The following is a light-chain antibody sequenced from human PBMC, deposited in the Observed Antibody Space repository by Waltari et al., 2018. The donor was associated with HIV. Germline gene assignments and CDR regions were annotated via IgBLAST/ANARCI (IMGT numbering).Light chain of an antibody. J-gene: IGLJ1*01. CDR2: DVT. Sequence: QSALTQPRSASGSPGQSVTISCTGTSSDVGGYNSVSWYQHHPGKAPKFLIYDVTNRPSVVPDRFSGSKSGNTAALTISGLQAEDEADYYCCSYAGRYTYVFGTGTKVTVL. CDR3: CSYAGRYTYV. CDR1: SSDVGGYNS. V-gene: IGLV2-11*01.